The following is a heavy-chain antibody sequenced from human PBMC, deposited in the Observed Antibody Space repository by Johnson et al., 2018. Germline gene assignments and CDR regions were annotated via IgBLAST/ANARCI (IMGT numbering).Heavy chain of an antibody. V-gene: IGHV3-66*02. CDR2: IYSGGST. J-gene: IGHJ6*03. D-gene: IGHD3/OR15-3a*01. Sequence: EVQLVESGGGLVQPGGSLRLSCAASGFTVSSNYMSWVRPAPGKGLEWVSVIYSGGSTYYADSVKGRFTISRDNSKNTLYLQMNSLRAEDTAVYYCARAGLRDFGPRYYMDVWGKGTTVTVSS. CDR3: ARAGLRDFGPRYYMDV. CDR1: GFTVSSNY.